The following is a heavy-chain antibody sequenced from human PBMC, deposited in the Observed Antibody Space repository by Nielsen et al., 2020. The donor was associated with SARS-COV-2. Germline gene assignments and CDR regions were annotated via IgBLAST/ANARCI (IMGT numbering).Heavy chain of an antibody. D-gene: IGHD2-15*01. CDR1: GFTFSTFA. CDR3: AKSGYCNGGICYSTEYFQD. J-gene: IGHJ1*01. CDR2: ISHDGNTL. Sequence: GGSLRLSCAASGFTFSTFAMHWVRQAPGKGLEWVAIISHDGNTLYNVGSVKGRFTISRDNSKDTLYLQMNSLRVEDTAVYYCAKSGYCNGGICYSTEYFQDWGQGTLVTVSS. V-gene: IGHV3-30*18.